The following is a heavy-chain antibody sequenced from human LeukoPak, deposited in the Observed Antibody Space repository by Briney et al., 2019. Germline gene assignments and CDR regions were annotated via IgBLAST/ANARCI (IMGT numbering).Heavy chain of an antibody. D-gene: IGHD5-18*01. CDR1: KFTFSNYG. J-gene: IGHJ4*02. CDR2: ITSSGHII. Sequence: GGSLRLSCAASKFTFSNYGMSWVRQAPGKGPEWVSYITSSGHIIYYADSVKGRFTISRDNVINSLYLQMNSLRPEDTAVYYRARDPGGDTAVGTFDSWGQGALVTVSS. CDR3: ARDPGGDTAVGTFDS. V-gene: IGHV3-48*01.